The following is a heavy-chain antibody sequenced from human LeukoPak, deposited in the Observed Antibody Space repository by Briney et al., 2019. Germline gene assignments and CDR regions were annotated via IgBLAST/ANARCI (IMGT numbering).Heavy chain of an antibody. D-gene: IGHD2-2*01. CDR1: GGSISSSSYY. CDR3: ASYCSSTSCYEMDAFDI. V-gene: IGHV4-39*01. CDR2: IYYSGST. Sequence: SETLSLTCTVSGGSISSSSYYWGWIRQPPGKGLEWIGNIYYSGSTYYNPSLKSRVTISVDTSKNQFSLKLTSVTAADTAVYYCASYCSSTSCYEMDAFDIWGQGTMVTVSS. J-gene: IGHJ3*02.